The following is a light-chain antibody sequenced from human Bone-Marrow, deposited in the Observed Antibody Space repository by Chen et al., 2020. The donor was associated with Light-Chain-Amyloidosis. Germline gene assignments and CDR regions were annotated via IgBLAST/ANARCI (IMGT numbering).Light chain of an antibody. CDR2: GSS. CDR3: QQYGTSPLT. J-gene: IGKJ4*01. Sequence: EIVLTQSPGTLSLSPGEGANLSCRASQTISINYLTWYQQKFGQAPRLLIYGSSSRATGIPDRCTGSGSGTDFTLTINRLEPEDFAMYYCQQYGTSPLTFGGGTKVEIK. V-gene: IGKV3-20*01. CDR1: QTISINY.